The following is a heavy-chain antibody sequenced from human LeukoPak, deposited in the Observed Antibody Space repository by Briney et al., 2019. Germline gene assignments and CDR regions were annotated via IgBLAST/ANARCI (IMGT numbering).Heavy chain of an antibody. CDR3: ARSWAGMYYPFYYFDY. Sequence: SETLSLTCTVSGGSISSGDYYWSWIRQAPGKGLEWIAEINHRGTTHYNPSLMSRVNISADTSRNQFSLNLDSVTAADTAVYYCARSWAGMYYPFYYFDYWGQGALVTVSP. V-gene: IGHV4-30-4*01. J-gene: IGHJ4*02. CDR1: GGSISSGDYY. CDR2: INHRGTT. D-gene: IGHD1-26*01.